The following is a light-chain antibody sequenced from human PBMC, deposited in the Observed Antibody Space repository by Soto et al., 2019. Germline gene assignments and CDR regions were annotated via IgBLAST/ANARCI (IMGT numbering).Light chain of an antibody. J-gene: IGKJ5*01. CDR3: QHLNSYPMT. Sequence: IQLTQSPSSLSASVGDRVTITCRASQGVSSSVAWYQQKPGNAPKLLIYAASTLHSGVPSRFSGSGSGTDFTLTSSSLQPEDFATYYCQHLNSYPMTFGQGTRLEIK. CDR2: AAS. CDR1: QGVSSS. V-gene: IGKV1-9*01.